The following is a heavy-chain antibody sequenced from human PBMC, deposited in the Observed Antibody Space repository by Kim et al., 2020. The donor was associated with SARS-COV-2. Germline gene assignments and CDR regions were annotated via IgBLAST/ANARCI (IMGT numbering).Heavy chain of an antibody. CDR3: AGEMNRIGSDNYNNHNCFDP. D-gene: IGHD3-10*01. J-gene: IGHJ5*02. V-gene: IGHV3-53*01. CDR1: GFTVSTSF. CDR2: IYSGGTT. Sequence: GGSLRLSCAASGFTVSTSFMSWVRQAPGKGLEWVSGIYSGGTTWYADSVKGRFTVSRDSSRNTLYLQMNSLRAEDTAVYYCAGEMNRIGSDNYNNHNCFDPWGQGTLVTVSS.